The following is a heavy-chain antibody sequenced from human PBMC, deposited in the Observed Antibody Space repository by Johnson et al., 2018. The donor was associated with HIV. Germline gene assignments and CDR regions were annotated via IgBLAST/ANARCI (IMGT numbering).Heavy chain of an antibody. J-gene: IGHJ3*02. D-gene: IGHD2-15*01. CDR1: GFTFSSYA. CDR2: IKSKTDGGTT. V-gene: IGHV3-15*01. Sequence: EKLVESGGGVVQPGRSLRLSCAASGFTFSSYAMHWVRQAPGKGLEWVGRIKSKTDGGTTDYAAPVKGRFTISRDDSKNTLYLQMNSLKTEDTAVYYCTTEWWSYVFDIWGQGTMVTVSS. CDR3: TTEWWSYVFDI.